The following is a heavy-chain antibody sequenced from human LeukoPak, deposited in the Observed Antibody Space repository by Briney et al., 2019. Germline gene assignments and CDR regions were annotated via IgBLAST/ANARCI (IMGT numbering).Heavy chain of an antibody. Sequence: GGSLRLSCAASGFTFSSYNMNWVRQAPGKGLEWVSSISTSSDYIHYADSVKGRFTISRDNARNSLYLQMNSLRAEDTAVYYCARNRGDPSYFDYWGQGTLVTVSS. CDR2: ISTSSDYI. J-gene: IGHJ4*02. V-gene: IGHV3-21*01. CDR1: GFTFSSYN. D-gene: IGHD4-17*01. CDR3: ARNRGDPSYFDY.